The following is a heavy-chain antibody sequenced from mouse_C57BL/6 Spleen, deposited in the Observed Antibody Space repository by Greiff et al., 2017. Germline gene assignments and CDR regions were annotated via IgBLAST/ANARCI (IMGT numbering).Heavy chain of an antibody. CDR1: GYSITSGYY. CDR3: ARCSSYDWYCDV. D-gene: IGHD1-1*01. J-gene: IGHJ1*03. Sequence: EVKLVESGPGLVKPSQSLSLTCSVTGYSITSGYYWNWIRQFPGNKLEWMGYISYDGSNNYNPSLKNRISITRDPSKNQFFLKLKSVTTEDTATDYCARCSSYDWYCDVWGTGTTVTVSS. V-gene: IGHV3-6*01. CDR2: ISYDGSN.